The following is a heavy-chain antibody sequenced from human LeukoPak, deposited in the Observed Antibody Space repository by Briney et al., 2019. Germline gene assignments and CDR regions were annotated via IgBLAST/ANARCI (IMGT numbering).Heavy chain of an antibody. CDR2: INHSGST. CDR3: ARLRGSPKIY. CDR1: GVSFSGYY. D-gene: IGHD1-26*01. Sequence: SETLSLTCAVYGVSFSGYYWSWIRQPPGKGLEWIGEINHSGSTNYNPSLKSRVTISVDTSKNQFSLKLSSVTAADTAVYYCARLRGSPKIYWGQGTLVTVSS. J-gene: IGHJ4*02. V-gene: IGHV4-34*01.